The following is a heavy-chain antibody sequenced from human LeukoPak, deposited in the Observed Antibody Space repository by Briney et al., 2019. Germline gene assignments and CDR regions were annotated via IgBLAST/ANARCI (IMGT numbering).Heavy chain of an antibody. CDR1: GGSFSGYY. V-gene: IGHV4-34*01. CDR3: ARGVRGYSSRKFDY. J-gene: IGHJ4*02. Sequence: PSETLSLTCAVYGGSFSGYYWSWIRQPPGKGLEWIGEINHSGSTSYNPSLKSRVTISVDTSKNQFSLKLSSVTAADTSVYYCARGVRGYSSRKFDYWGQGTLVTVSS. CDR2: INHSGST. D-gene: IGHD6-13*01.